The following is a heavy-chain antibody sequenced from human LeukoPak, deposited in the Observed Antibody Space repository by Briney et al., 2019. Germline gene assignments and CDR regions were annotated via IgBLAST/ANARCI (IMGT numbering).Heavy chain of an antibody. CDR2: ISSNGNST. Sequence: GGSLRLSCAASGFTFSSYAMHWVRQAPGKGLEYVSAISSNGNSTYYVNSVKGRFTISRDNSKNTLYLQMGSLRAEDMAVYYCARSTGIVGATLDYWGQGTLVTVSS. V-gene: IGHV3-64*01. CDR3: ARSTGIVGATLDY. D-gene: IGHD1-26*01. J-gene: IGHJ4*02. CDR1: GFTFSSYA.